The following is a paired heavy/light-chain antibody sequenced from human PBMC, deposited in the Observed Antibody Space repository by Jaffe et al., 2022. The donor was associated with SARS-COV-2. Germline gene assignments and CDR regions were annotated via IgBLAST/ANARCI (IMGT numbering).Light chain of an antibody. V-gene: IGLV1-40*01. Sequence: QSVLTQPPSVSGAPGQRVTISCTGTTSTIGAGYDVHWYQQLPGTAPKLLIYGSTNRPSGVPDRFSGSRSGTSASLAITGLQAEDEADYYCQSYDSSLSLVFGGGTKLTVL. CDR1: TSTIGAGYD. CDR3: QSYDSSLSLV. CDR2: GST. J-gene: IGLJ2*01.
Heavy chain of an antibody. D-gene: IGHD3-22*01. CDR1: GFTFSKYA. CDR3: AKGGDFSGYYGHDLDY. V-gene: IGHV3-23*01. J-gene: IGHJ4*02. CDR2: IRRSGDST. Sequence: EVQLLESGGRLVQPGGSLRLPCAASGFTFSKYAMSWVRQAPGKGLEWVSTIRRSGDSTVYAASVKGRFTISRDNSNNILYLQMNSLRVEDTAVYFCAKGGDFSGYYGHDLDYWGQGTLVTVSS.